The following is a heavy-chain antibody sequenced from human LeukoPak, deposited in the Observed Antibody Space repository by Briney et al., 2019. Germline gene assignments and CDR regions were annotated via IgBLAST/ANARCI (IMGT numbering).Heavy chain of an antibody. CDR3: VHLMGDTPMDY. J-gene: IGHJ4*02. D-gene: IGHD1-26*01. Sequence: GGSLRLSCAASGFTFSSYWMYWVCQAPGTGLVWVSDINTDGRYTRYADSVKGRFTISRDNAQSTVSLLMNSLRVEDTGVYYCVHLMGDTPMDYWGQGTLVTVSS. V-gene: IGHV3-74*01. CDR1: GFTFSSYW. CDR2: INTDGRYT.